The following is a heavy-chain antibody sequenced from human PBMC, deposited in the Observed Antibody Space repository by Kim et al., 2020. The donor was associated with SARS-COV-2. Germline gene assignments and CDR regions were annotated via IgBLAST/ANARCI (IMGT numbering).Heavy chain of an antibody. CDR3: ARELNGAYYYDSSGYSALYYYYYMDV. D-gene: IGHD3-22*01. CDR2: TYYRSKWYN. V-gene: IGHV6-1*01. Sequence: SQTLSLTCAISGDSVSSNSAAWNWIRQSPSRGLEWLGRTYYRSKWYNDYAVSVKSRITINPDTSKNQFSLQLNSVTPEGTAVYYCARELNGAYYYDSSGYSALYYYYYMDVWGKGTTVTVSS. CDR1: GDSVSSNSAA. J-gene: IGHJ6*03.